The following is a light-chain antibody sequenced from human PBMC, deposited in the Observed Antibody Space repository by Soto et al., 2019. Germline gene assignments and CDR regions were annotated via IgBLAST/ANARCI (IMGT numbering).Light chain of an antibody. CDR3: QQYGSSPPWT. CDR2: GAS. Sequence: EIVFTQSPGTLSLSPGERATLSCRASQSVSSSYLAWYQQKPGQAPRLLIYGASTRATGIPARFSGSGSGTDFTLTISRLEPEDFAVYYCQQYGSSPPWTFGQGTKVDIK. CDR1: QSVSSSY. J-gene: IGKJ1*01. V-gene: IGKV3-20*01.